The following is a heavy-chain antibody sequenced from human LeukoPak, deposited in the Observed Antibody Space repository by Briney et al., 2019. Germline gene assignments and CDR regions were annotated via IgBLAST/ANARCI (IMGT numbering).Heavy chain of an antibody. V-gene: IGHV3-53*05. CDR1: GFTVSNNY. D-gene: IGHD3-16*01. J-gene: IGHJ4*02. CDR2: IYTAGET. Sequence: GGSLRLSCIVSGFTVSNNYMSWVRQAPGKGLEWVSVIYTAGETYYADSVEGRFTISRDISKNTVYLQMNSLRADDTAMYYCANEGDWGQGTLVTVSS. CDR3: ANEGD.